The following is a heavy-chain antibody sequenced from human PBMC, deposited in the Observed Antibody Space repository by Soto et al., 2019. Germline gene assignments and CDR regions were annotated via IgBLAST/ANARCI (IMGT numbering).Heavy chain of an antibody. Sequence: SETLSLTCAVSGGSIGSGGYSWSWIRQPPGKGLEWIGYIYHSGSTYYNPSLKSRVTISVDRSKNQFSLKLSSVTAADTAVYYCARAEWDSYGSYYFDYWGRGTLVTVSS. V-gene: IGHV4-30-2*01. CDR1: GGSIGSGGYS. J-gene: IGHJ4*02. CDR2: IYHSGST. CDR3: ARAEWDSYGSYYFDY. D-gene: IGHD5-18*01.